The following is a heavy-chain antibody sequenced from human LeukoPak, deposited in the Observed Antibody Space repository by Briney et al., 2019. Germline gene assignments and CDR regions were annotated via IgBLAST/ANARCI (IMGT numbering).Heavy chain of an antibody. Sequence: ASVKVSCKASGFTLTSSAMQWVRQARGQRLEWIGWIVVGSGNTNYAQKFQERVTITRDMSTSTAYMELSSLRSEDTAVYYCAAVPTYYADYYYYGMDVWGQGTTVTVSS. V-gene: IGHV1-58*02. CDR3: AAVPTYYADYYYYGMDV. D-gene: IGHD3-10*01. CDR2: IVVGSGNT. J-gene: IGHJ6*02. CDR1: GFTLTSSA.